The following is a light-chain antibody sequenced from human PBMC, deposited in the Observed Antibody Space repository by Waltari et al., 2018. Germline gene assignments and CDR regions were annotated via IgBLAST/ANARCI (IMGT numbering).Light chain of an antibody. CDR2: ANA. CDR3: QSYDSKLSGYV. V-gene: IGLV1-40*01. J-gene: IGLJ1*01. CDR1: SSNIGAGYD. Sequence: QSVLTPPPSVSGAPGQRVTVSRTGSSSNIGAGYDVHWYQQAPGTAPKLLIFANANRPSGVPDRFSGSRSGTSASLAITGLQADDEADYSCQSYDSKLSGYVFGTGTKVIVL.